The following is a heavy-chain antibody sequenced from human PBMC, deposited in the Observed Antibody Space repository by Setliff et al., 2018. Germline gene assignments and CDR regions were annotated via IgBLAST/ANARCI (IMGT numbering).Heavy chain of an antibody. CDR2: IYRSGST. CDR1: GGSISSSSYY. Sequence: SETLSLTCTVSGGSISSSSYYWGWIRQPPGKGLEWIASIYRSGSTYYSPSLKSRVTISVDTSKNQFSLKLNSVIAADTSVYYCARGGQFRPYYFDFWGQGTLVTVSS. J-gene: IGHJ4*02. CDR3: ARGGQFRPYYFDF. D-gene: IGHD6-25*01. V-gene: IGHV4-39*01.